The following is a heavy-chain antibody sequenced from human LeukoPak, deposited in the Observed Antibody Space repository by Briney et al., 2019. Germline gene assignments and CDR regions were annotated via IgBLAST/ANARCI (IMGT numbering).Heavy chain of an antibody. V-gene: IGHV3-15*01. CDR3: TTLMSEYCTNGVCYPGAY. D-gene: IGHD2-8*01. Sequence: PGGSLRLSCAASGFTFSNAWMSWVRQAPGKGLEWVGRIKSKTDGGTTDYAAPVKGRFTISRGDSKNTLYLQMNSLKTEDTAVYYCTTLMSEYCTNGVCYPGAYWGQGTLVTVSS. J-gene: IGHJ4*02. CDR1: GFTFSNAW. CDR2: IKSKTDGGTT.